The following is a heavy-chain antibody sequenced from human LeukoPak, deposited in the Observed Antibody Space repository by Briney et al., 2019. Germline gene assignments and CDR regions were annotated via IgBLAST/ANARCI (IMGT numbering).Heavy chain of an antibody. V-gene: IGHV3-30-3*01. J-gene: IGHJ4*02. CDR1: GFTFRSYA. CDR3: ARDGYDVLTGYYAYHFDY. CDR2: ISHDVNNK. D-gene: IGHD3-9*01. Sequence: GGSLRLSCAASGFTFRSYAMHWVRQAPGKGLEWVAVISHDVNNKYYADSVQGRFTTSRDNSKDTLYLQMNSLRADDSALYYCARDGYDVLTGYYAYHFDYWGQGTLVSVSS.